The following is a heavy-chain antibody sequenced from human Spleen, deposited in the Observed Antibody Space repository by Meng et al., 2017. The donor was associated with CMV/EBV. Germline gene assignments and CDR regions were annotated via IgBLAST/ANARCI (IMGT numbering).Heavy chain of an antibody. V-gene: IGHV5-51*01. CDR3: ARTMYDNVWGSYRPDLYFDY. CDR2: IFPGDSDT. J-gene: IGHJ4*02. D-gene: IGHD3-16*02. CDR1: GYSFSNYW. Sequence: GGSLRLSCKGSGYSFSNYWIGWVRQMPGKGLEWMGIIFPGDSDTRYSPSFQGQVTISTDESISTAYLQWSSLKASDTAMYYCARTMYDNVWGSYRPDLYFDYWGQGSLVTVSS.